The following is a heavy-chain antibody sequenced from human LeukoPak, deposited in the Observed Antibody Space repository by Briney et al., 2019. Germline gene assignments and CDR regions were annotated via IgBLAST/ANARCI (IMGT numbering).Heavy chain of an antibody. CDR1: GYSFTSYW. V-gene: IGHV5-51*01. CDR2: IYPGDSDT. Sequence: GESLKISCKGSGYSFTSYWIGWVRQMPGKGLEWMGIIYPGDSDTRYSPSFQGQVTISADKSISTAYLQWSSLKASDTAIYYCARHVSRMRESGGYYSYGMDVWGQGTTVTVSS. CDR3: ARHVSRMRESGGYYSYGMDV. J-gene: IGHJ6*02. D-gene: IGHD3-16*01.